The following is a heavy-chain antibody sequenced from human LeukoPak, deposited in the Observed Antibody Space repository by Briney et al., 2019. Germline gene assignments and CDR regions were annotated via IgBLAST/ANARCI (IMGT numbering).Heavy chain of an antibody. CDR2: IIPIFGTA. V-gene: IGHV1-69*13. J-gene: IGHJ4*02. D-gene: IGHD2-2*01. Sequence: SVKVSCKASGGTFSSYAISWVRQAPGQGLEWMGGIIPIFGTANYAQKFQGRVTITADESTSTAYMELSSLRSEDTAVYYCARGYCSSTSCYAGGPYFDYWGQGTLATVSS. CDR1: GGTFSSYA. CDR3: ARGYCSSTSCYAGGPYFDY.